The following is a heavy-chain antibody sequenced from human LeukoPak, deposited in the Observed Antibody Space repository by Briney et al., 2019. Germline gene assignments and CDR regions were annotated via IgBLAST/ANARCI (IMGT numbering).Heavy chain of an antibody. CDR2: IYSGGDT. J-gene: IGHJ6*02. V-gene: IGHV3-53*01. D-gene: IGHD1-1*01. CDR1: GFTVSSSC. CDR3: AREGVQPYYYYYGMDV. Sequence: PGGSLRLSCAASGFTVSSSCMSWVRQAPGKGLEWVSVIYSGGDTYYADSVKGRFTISRDNSKSTLYLQMNSLRAEDTAIYYCAREGVQPYYYYYGMDVWGQGTTVTVSS.